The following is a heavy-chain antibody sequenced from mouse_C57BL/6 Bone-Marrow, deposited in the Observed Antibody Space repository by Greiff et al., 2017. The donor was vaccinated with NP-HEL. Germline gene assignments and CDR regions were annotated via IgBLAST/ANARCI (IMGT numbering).Heavy chain of an antibody. CDR3: ARRNWYGSGDY. CDR2: ISSGGSYT. CDR1: GFTFSSYG. J-gene: IGHJ2*01. D-gene: IGHD1-1*01. Sequence: DVHLVESGGDLVKPGGSLKLSCAASGFTFSSYGMSWVRQTPDKRLEWVATISSGGSYTYYPDSVKGRFTISRDNAKNTLYLQMSSLKSEDTAMYYCARRNWYGSGDYWGQGTTLTVSS. V-gene: IGHV5-6*01.